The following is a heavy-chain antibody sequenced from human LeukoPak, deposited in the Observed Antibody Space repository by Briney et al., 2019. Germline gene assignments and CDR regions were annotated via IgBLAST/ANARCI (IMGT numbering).Heavy chain of an antibody. Sequence: GESLKISCQGSGYSFSSYWIGRVRQMPGKGLGGMGIIYPGDSDTRYSPYFQGQVTISADKSISPAYLQWSSLKAADTAMYYCARQDQDYGDYGWCFYWGQGTLVTVSS. V-gene: IGHV5-51*01. D-gene: IGHD4-17*01. CDR2: IYPGDSDT. J-gene: IGHJ4*02. CDR3: ARQDQDYGDYGWCFY. CDR1: GYSFSSYW.